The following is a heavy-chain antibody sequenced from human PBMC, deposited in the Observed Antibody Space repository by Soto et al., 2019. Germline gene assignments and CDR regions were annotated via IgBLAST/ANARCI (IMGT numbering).Heavy chain of an antibody. Sequence: ASVKVSCKTSGYIFTSYFIHWVRQAPGRGLEWMGIIHPSGGTTIYAQDFQGRVTVTMDTSTNTVYMELSGLRSEDTAVYVCCRELSASYYFDYWGQGTLVTVSS. D-gene: IGHD6-6*01. CDR2: IHPSGGTT. J-gene: IGHJ4*02. V-gene: IGHV1-46*03. CDR3: CRELSASYYFDY. CDR1: GYIFTSYF.